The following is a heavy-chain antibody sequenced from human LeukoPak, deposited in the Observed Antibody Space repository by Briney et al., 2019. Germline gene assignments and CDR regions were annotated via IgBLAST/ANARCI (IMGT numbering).Heavy chain of an antibody. CDR1: GYSISSGYY. CDR2: IYHSGST. D-gene: IGHD2-15*01. V-gene: IGHV4-38-2*02. J-gene: IGHJ6*03. Sequence: AETLSLTCTVSGYSISSGYYWGWIRQPPGKGLEWIGSIYHSGSTYYNPSLKSRVTITVDTATNQFSLKLSSVTAADTAVYYCAKSGGYYYYYMDVWGKGTTVTVSS. CDR3: AKSGGYYYYYMDV.